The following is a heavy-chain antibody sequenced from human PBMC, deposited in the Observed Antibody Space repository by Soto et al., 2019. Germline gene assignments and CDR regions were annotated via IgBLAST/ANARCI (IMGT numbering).Heavy chain of an antibody. CDR1: GYSFTSYW. J-gene: IGHJ6*02. V-gene: IGHV5-10-1*01. CDR3: ARLYYYDSSGYYYYYYGMDV. CDR2: IDPSGSYT. D-gene: IGHD3-22*01. Sequence: GESLKISCKGSGYSFTSYWISWVRQIPGKGLEWMGRIDPSGSYTNYSPSFQGHVTISADKSISTAYLQWSSLKASDTAMYYCARLYYYDSSGYYYYYYGMDVWGQGTTVTVSS.